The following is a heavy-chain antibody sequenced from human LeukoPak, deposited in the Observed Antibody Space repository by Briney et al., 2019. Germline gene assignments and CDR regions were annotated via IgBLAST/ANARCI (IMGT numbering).Heavy chain of an antibody. CDR2: IYHSGST. D-gene: IGHD3-10*01. Sequence: SQTLSLTCTVSGGSISSGGYSWSWIRQPPGKGLEWIGYIYHSGSTYYNPSLKSRVTISVDRSKNQFSLKLSSVTAADTAVYYCARVGAMVRGVIRFLWLDPWGQGTLVTVSS. CDR3: ARVGAMVRGVIRFLWLDP. V-gene: IGHV4-30-2*01. J-gene: IGHJ5*02. CDR1: GGSISSGGYS.